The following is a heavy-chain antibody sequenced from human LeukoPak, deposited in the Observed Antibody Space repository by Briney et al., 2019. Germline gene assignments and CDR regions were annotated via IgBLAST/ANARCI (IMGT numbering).Heavy chain of an antibody. CDR2: IYHSGST. D-gene: IGHD3-10*01. CDR3: ARRSTMVRGVIGYYYMDV. Sequence: PSGTLSLTCAVSGGSISSSNWWSWVRQPPGKGLEWSGEIYHSGSTNFNPSLKTRVTISVDKSKKHFSLKMTSVTAADTAVYYCARRSTMVRGVIGYYYMDVWGKGTTVTISS. J-gene: IGHJ6*03. CDR1: GGSISSSNW. V-gene: IGHV4-4*02.